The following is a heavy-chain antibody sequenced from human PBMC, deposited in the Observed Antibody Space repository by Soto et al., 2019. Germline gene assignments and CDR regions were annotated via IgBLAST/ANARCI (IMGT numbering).Heavy chain of an antibody. CDR1: GFTFSSYG. V-gene: IGHV3-33*01. D-gene: IGHD3-10*01. CDR3: ARENYGSGSFAY. CDR2: IWYDGSNK. J-gene: IGHJ4*02. Sequence: QVQLVESGGGVVQPGRSLRLSCAASGFTFSSYGMHWVRQAPGKGLEWVAVIWYDGSNKYYADSVKGRFTISRDNSKNTPYLQMNSLRAEDTAVYYCARENYGSGSFAYWGQGTLVTVSS.